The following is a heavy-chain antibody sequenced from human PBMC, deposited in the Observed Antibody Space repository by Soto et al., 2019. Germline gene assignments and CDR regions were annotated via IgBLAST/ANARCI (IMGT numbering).Heavy chain of an antibody. CDR2: IYYSGST. V-gene: IGHV4-59*01. CDR3: ARGRGYSYGDLDY. CDR1: GGSISSYH. Sequence: SETLSRTCTVSGGSISSYHWSWIRQPPGKGLEWIGYIYYSGSTNYNPSLKSRVNISVDTSKNQFSLKLSSVTAADTAVYYCARGRGYSYGDLDYWGQGTLVTVS. D-gene: IGHD5-18*01. J-gene: IGHJ4*02.